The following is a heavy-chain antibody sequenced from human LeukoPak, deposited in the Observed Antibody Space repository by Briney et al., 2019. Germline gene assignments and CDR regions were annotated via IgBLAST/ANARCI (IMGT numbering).Heavy chain of an antibody. D-gene: IGHD6-19*01. CDR1: GFTFSSSW. Sequence: GGSLRLSCAASGFTFSSSWMHWVRQAPGKGLVWVSRMNSDGTSITYADSVKGRFTVARDNAKNTLYLQMNSLRAEDTAVYYCARVVRVPAKTSGIAVAGKVYNYWGQGTLVTVSS. CDR2: MNSDGTSI. CDR3: ARVVRVPAKTSGIAVAGKVYNY. J-gene: IGHJ4*02. V-gene: IGHV3-74*01.